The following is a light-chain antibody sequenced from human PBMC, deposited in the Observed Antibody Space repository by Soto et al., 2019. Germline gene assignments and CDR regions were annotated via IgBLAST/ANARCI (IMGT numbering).Light chain of an antibody. CDR3: ISYNDRQSYL. CDR1: SSDIGSYDH. CDR2: AVS. J-gene: IGLJ1*01. V-gene: IGLV2-14*03. Sequence: QSVLTQPASVSGSPGQSITISCSGTSSDIGSYDHVAWYQQFPGKSPKLIIYAVSDRPSGVSDRFSGSKSGISASLTISGLQTEDEADYYCISYNDRQSYLSGTGTKVTVL.